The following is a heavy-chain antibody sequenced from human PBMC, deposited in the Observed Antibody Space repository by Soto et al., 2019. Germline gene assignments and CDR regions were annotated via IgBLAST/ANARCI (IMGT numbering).Heavy chain of an antibody. Sequence: GGSVRLSCAASGFTFSSYAMSWVRQAPGKGLEWVSAISAGGGNKYYADSVKGRFTISRDNSRNTLNLQMSSLRAEDTAVYYCAKDDGDHAYWGQGTLVTVSS. CDR2: ISAGGGNK. J-gene: IGHJ4*02. CDR3: AKDDGDHAY. CDR1: GFTFSSYA. D-gene: IGHD2-21*02. V-gene: IGHV3-23*01.